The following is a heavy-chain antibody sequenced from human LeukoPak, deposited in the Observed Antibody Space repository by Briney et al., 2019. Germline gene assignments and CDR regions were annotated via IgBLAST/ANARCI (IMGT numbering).Heavy chain of an antibody. Sequence: SETLSLTCTVSGGSISTHYWSWIRQSAGKGLEWIGRIYPSGNTNYNPSLKSRVTMSVDTSKNQCSLELSSVTAADTAVYYCVCRGDSMQDYWGQGTLVTVSS. D-gene: IGHD3-22*01. CDR1: GGSISTHY. CDR3: VCRGDSMQDY. V-gene: IGHV4-4*07. CDR2: IYPSGNT. J-gene: IGHJ4*02.